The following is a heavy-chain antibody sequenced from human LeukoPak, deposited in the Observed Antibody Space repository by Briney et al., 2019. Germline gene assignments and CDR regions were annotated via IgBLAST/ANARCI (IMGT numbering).Heavy chain of an antibody. CDR1: GFTFSSYW. J-gene: IGHJ4*02. Sequence: GGSLRLSCAASGFTFSSYWMSWVRQAPGKGLEWVANIKQDGSEKYYVDSVKGRFTISRDNAKNSLYLQMNSLRAEDTALYYCAKGGYYDSSGPSGDWGQGTLVTVSP. V-gene: IGHV3-7*03. D-gene: IGHD3-22*01. CDR2: IKQDGSEK. CDR3: AKGGYYDSSGPSGD.